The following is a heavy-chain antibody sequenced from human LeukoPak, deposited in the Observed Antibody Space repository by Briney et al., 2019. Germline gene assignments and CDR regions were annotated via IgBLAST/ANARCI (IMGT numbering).Heavy chain of an antibody. D-gene: IGHD6-19*01. J-gene: IGHJ4*02. CDR1: GFTFSDVY. Sequence: GGSLRLSCAASGFTFSDVYMSWIRQAPGKGLEWVSYTSSSGSSTKYADSVKGRFTISRDNAKNSLYLQMNSLRVEDTAVYYCARDRGRVAGEYFDYWGQGTLVTVSS. CDR2: TSSSGSST. CDR3: ARDRGRVAGEYFDY. V-gene: IGHV3-11*06.